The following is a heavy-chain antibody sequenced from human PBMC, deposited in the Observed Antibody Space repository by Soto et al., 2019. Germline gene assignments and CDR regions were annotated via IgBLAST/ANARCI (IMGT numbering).Heavy chain of an antibody. CDR2: IGDSGAST. D-gene: IGHD1-26*01. Sequence: EVLLLESGGGLVQPGGSLRLSCEASGFSFSSFAMNWVRQAPGKGLEWVSAIGDSGASTYYADSVKGRFTISRDNSRNTLYLQLNSLPAADPAVYYCAKGVELNVWGNGTTVTVSS. J-gene: IGHJ6*04. CDR3: AKGVELNV. V-gene: IGHV3-23*01. CDR1: GFSFSSFA.